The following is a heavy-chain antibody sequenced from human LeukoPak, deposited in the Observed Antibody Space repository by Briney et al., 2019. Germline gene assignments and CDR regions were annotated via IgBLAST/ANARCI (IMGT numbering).Heavy chain of an antibody. CDR3: ARGTVVFDY. CDR1: GGSISSYY. V-gene: IGHV4-59*01. J-gene: IGHJ4*02. Sequence: SETLSLTCTVSGGSISSYYWSWIRQPPGKGLEWIGYIYYSGSTNYNPSLKSRVTISVDTSKNQFSLKLSSVTAADTAVYYCARGTVVFDYWGQGTLVTVPS. CDR2: IYYSGST. D-gene: IGHD2-15*01.